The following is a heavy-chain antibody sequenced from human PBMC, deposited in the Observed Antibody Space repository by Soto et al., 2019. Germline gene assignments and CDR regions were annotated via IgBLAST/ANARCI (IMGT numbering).Heavy chain of an antibody. CDR2: INAGNGNT. V-gene: IGHV1-18*01. CDR1: GYTFTSYG. CDR3: ARGPTAMVLDY. Sequence: ASVKVSCKASGYTFTSYGISWVRQAPGQGLEWMGWINAGNGNTKYSQKFQGRVTITRDTSISTAYMELSSLRSEDTAVYYCARGPTAMVLDYWGQGTLVTVSS. D-gene: IGHD5-18*01. J-gene: IGHJ4*02.